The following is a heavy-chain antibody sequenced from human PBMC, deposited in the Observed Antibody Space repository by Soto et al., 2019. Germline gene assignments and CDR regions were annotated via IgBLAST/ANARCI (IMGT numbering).Heavy chain of an antibody. CDR3: ARGPLCGGDCYPTYYYYGMDV. CDR1: GFIFSDFG. D-gene: IGHD2-21*02. CDR2: ISYDGNNK. V-gene: IGHV3-30*03. J-gene: IGHJ6*02. Sequence: GGSLRLSCEASGFIFSDFGMHWVRQAPGKGLEWVAVISYDGNNKYYVQSVKGRFTISRDNSKNTLFLNMDSLRPEDTAVYHCARGPLCGGDCYPTYYYYGMDVWGQGTTVTVSS.